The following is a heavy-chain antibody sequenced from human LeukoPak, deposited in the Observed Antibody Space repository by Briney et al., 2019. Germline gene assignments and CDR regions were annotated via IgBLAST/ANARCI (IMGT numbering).Heavy chain of an antibody. CDR3: AKDRVLRSAPGSYCYYYMDV. CDR2: ISWDGGST. V-gene: IGHV3-43D*03. Sequence: GGSLRLSCAASGFTFDDYAMHWVRQAPGKGLEWVSLISWDGGSTYYADSVKGRFTISRDNSKNSLYLQMNSLRAEDTALYYCAKDRVLRSAPGSYCYYYMDVWGKGATVTVSS. J-gene: IGHJ6*03. D-gene: IGHD4-17*01. CDR1: GFTFDDYA.